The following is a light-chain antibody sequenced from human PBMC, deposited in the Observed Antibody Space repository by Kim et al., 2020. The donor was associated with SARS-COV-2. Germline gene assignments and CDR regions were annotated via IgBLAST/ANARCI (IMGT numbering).Light chain of an antibody. V-gene: IGKV1-39*01. CDR3: QQMYSAPYT. CDR1: QTISRY. Sequence: ASVGDRVTVTCRASQTISRYLNWYVKTPGKAPKVLIYAASSLQSGVPSRCSGSGSGTEFTLTISSLQPEDFATYYCQQMYSAPYTFGQGTKVDIK. CDR2: AAS. J-gene: IGKJ2*01.